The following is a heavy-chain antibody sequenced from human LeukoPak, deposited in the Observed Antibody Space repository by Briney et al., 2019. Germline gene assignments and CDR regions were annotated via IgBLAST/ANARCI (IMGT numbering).Heavy chain of an antibody. J-gene: IGHJ4*02. V-gene: IGHV3-21*01. CDR2: ISSSSSYI. CDR3: ARDGQRAYYDSSGYVDY. Sequence: GGSLRLSCAASGFTFSSYSMNWVRQAPGKGLEWVSSISSSSSYIYYADSVKGRFTISRDNAKNSLYLQMNSLRAEDTAVYYCARDGQRAYYDSSGYVDYWGQGTLVTVSS. D-gene: IGHD3-22*01. CDR1: GFTFSSYS.